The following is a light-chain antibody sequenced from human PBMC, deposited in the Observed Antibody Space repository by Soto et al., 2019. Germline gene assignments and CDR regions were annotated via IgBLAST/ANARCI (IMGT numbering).Light chain of an antibody. CDR2: DNN. J-gene: IGLJ2*01. CDR3: GTWDSSLSAGV. CDR1: GSNIGNMY. V-gene: IGLV1-51*01. Sequence: QSVLTQPPPVSAAPGQKVTLSCSGSGSNIGNMYVSWYQHLPGTAPKLLIYDNNKRPSGIPDRFSGSKSGTSATLGITGLQTGDEADYYCGTWDSSLSAGVFGGGTQLTVL.